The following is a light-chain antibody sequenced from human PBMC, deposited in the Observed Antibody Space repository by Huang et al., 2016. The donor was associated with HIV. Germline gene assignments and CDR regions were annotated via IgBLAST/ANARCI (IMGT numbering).Light chain of an antibody. CDR2: RSS. V-gene: IGKV1-39*01. CDR1: QSISTY. Sequence: DIQMTQSPSSMSASVGDRVTITCRASQSISTYLNWYQQKPGKAPKLLIYRSSNLQSGGPSRFSGSGSGTDFSLTIRSLQPEDFATYYCQQSYSAPPWTFGQGTRVEIK. J-gene: IGKJ1*01. CDR3: QQSYSAPPWT.